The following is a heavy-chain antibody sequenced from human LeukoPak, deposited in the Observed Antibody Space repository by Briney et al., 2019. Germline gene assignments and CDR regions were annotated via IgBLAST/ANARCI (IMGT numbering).Heavy chain of an antibody. CDR1: GGSFSGYY. V-gene: IGHV4-34*01. CDR3: ARGYPSHYYYYMDV. Sequence: SSETLSLTCAVYGGSFSGYYWSWIRQPPGKGLEWIGEINHSGSTNYNPSLKSRVTISVDTSKNQFSLKLSSVTAADTAVYYCARGYPSHYYYYMDVWDKGTTVTVSS. D-gene: IGHD2-2*01. CDR2: INHSGST. J-gene: IGHJ6*03.